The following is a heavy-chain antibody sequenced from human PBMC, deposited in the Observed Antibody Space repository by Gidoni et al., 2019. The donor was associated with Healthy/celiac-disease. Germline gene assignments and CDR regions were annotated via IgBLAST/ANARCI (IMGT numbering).Heavy chain of an antibody. CDR1: GGSISSSSYY. D-gene: IGHD2-15*01. CDR3: ARRDMYYYYGMDV. J-gene: IGHJ6*02. CDR2: IYYSGST. V-gene: IGHV4-39*01. Sequence: QLQLQESGPGLVKPSETLSLTCTVSGGSISSSSYYWGWNRQPPGKGLEWIGSIYYSGSTYYNPSLKSRVTISVDTSKNQFSLKLSSVTAADTAVYYCARRDMYYYYGMDVWGQGTTVTVSS.